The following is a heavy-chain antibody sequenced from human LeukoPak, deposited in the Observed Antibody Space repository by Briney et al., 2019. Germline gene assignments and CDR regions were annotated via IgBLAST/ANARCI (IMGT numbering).Heavy chain of an antibody. CDR3: ARGLVLGFLDY. D-gene: IGHD4-11*01. CDR2: INSDESIT. J-gene: IGHJ4*02. CDR1: GFTFSSSW. Sequence: GGSLRLSCAASGFTFSSSWMYWVRQAPGKGLVWVSRINSDESITTYADSVKGRFTISRDNAKNTLYLQMNSLRAEDTAVYYCARGLVLGFLDYWGQGIPVTVSS. V-gene: IGHV3-74*01.